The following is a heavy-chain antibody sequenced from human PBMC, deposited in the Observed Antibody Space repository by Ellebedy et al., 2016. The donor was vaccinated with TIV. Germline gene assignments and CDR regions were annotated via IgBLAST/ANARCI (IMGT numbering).Heavy chain of an antibody. D-gene: IGHD3-22*01. J-gene: IGHJ6*02. CDR1: GFTFSVYA. CDR2: ISHDGSDK. CDR3: AREVNYYDSSGYDSYYYGMDV. Sequence: GESLKISCAASGFTFSVYAIHWVRQAPGKGLEWVAIISHDGSDKYYADSVKGRFTISRDNSKNTLYLQMNSLRAEDTAVYYCAREVNYYDSSGYDSYYYGMDVWGQGTTVAVSS. V-gene: IGHV3-30*03.